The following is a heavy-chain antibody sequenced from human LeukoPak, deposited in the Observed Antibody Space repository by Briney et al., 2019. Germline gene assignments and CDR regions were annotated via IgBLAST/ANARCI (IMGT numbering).Heavy chain of an antibody. V-gene: IGHV3-23*01. CDR3: AKRPLYDILTGYGTFDY. J-gene: IGHJ4*02. D-gene: IGHD3-9*01. Sequence: PGGSLRLSCAASGFTFSSYAMSWVRQAPGKGLEWVSAISGSGGSTYYADSVKGRFTISRDNSKNTLYLQMNSLRAEDTAVYYCAKRPLYDILTGYGTFDYWGQGTLVTVSS. CDR1: GFTFSSYA. CDR2: ISGSGGST.